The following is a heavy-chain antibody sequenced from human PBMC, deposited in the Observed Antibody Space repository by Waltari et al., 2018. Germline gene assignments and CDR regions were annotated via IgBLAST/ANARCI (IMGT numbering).Heavy chain of an antibody. CDR2: IDYGGTT. J-gene: IGHJ4*02. Sequence: QLQLQESGPGLVKPSETLSLTCTVSGGPISSSSYYRGWIRQPPGKGLEWIGSIDYGGTTYYNPSLKSRVTISVDTSKTQFSLKMRSVPAADTAVYYCARGYSSWGYFDYWGQGTLVTVSS. CDR3: ARGYSSWGYFDY. V-gene: IGHV4-39*07. CDR1: GGPISSSSYY. D-gene: IGHD6-6*01.